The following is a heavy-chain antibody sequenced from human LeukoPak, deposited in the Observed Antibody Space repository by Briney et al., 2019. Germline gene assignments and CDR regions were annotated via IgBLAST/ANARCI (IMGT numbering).Heavy chain of an antibody. CDR2: ISAYNGNT. CDR1: GYTFTSYG. Sequence: ASVTVSCKASGYTFTSYGISWVRQAPGQGLEWMGWISAYNGNTNYAQKLQGRVTMTTDTSTSTAYMELRSLRSDDTAVYYCARDRDTATPYAGFDYWGQGTLVTVSS. CDR3: ARDRDTATPYAGFDY. J-gene: IGHJ4*02. D-gene: IGHD5-18*01. V-gene: IGHV1-18*01.